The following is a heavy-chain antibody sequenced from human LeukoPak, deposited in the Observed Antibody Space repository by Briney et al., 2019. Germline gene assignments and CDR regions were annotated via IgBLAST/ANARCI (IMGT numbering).Heavy chain of an antibody. J-gene: IGHJ5*02. CDR1: GGSISSYY. V-gene: IGHV4-59*08. D-gene: IGHD1-26*01. CDR3: ARALGVGELLP. Sequence: SETLSLTCTVSGGSISSYYWSWIRQPPGKGLERIGYIYYSGSTNYNPALKSRVTISVDTSKNQFSLKLSSVTAADTAVYYCARALGVGELLPWGQGTLVTVSS. CDR2: IYYSGST.